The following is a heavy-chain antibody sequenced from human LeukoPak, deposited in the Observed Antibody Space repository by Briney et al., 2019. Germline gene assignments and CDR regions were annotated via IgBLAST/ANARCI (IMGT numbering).Heavy chain of an antibody. CDR2: ISSSSSYI. V-gene: IGHV3-21*01. D-gene: IGHD6-13*01. Sequence: PGGSLRLSCAASGFAFSSYSMNWVRQAPGKGLEWVSSISSSSSYIYYADSVKGRFTISRDNAKNSLYLQMNSLRAEDTAVYYCARAFHYISAAGTSGVDYWGQGTLVTVSS. J-gene: IGHJ4*02. CDR3: ARAFHYISAAGTSGVDY. CDR1: GFAFSSYS.